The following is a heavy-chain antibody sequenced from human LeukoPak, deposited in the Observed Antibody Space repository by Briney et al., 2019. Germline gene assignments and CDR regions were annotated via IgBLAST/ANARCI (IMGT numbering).Heavy chain of an antibody. Sequence: ASVKVSCKASGYTFNGYFIHWVRQAPGQGLEWMGWINPNSGGTNYAQKFQGRVSMTRDTSISTAYMELSRLRSDDTAVYYCARDVEYSSSSEVDYWGQGTLVTVSS. V-gene: IGHV1-2*02. CDR2: INPNSGGT. D-gene: IGHD6-6*01. CDR3: ARDVEYSSSSEVDY. CDR1: GYTFNGYF. J-gene: IGHJ4*02.